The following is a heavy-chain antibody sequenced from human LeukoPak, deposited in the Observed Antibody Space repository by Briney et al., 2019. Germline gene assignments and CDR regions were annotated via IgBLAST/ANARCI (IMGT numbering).Heavy chain of an antibody. CDR3: TRAVTTRAGLIYYYYMDV. CDR1: GFTFSSYS. J-gene: IGHJ6*03. CDR2: ISSSSSYI. V-gene: IGHV3-21*01. Sequence: GGSLRLSCAASGFTFSSYSMNWVRQAPGKGLEGVSSISSSSSYIYYADSVKGRFTISRDNAKNSLYLQMNSLRAEDTAVYYCTRAVTTRAGLIYYYYMDVWGKGTTVTISS. D-gene: IGHD4-17*01.